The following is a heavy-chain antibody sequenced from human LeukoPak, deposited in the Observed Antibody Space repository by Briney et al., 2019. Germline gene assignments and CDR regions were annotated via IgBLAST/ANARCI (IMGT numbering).Heavy chain of an antibody. CDR3: ARHSGGYYFDY. CDR2: IYYSGST. J-gene: IGHJ4*02. D-gene: IGHD5-12*01. Sequence: SETLSLTCTVSGGSISSYYWSWIRQPPGKGLEWIGYIYYSGSTNYNPSLKSRVTISVDTSKNKFSLKLSSVTAADTAVYYCARHSGGYYFDYWGQGTLVTVSS. V-gene: IGHV4-59*08. CDR1: GGSISSYY.